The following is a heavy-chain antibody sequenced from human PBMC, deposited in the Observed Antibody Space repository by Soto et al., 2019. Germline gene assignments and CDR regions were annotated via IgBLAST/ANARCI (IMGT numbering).Heavy chain of an antibody. D-gene: IGHD6-19*01. J-gene: IGHJ6*02. Sequence: PETLSLTCTVSGGSISSYYWSWIRQPPGKGLEWIGYIYYSGSTNYNPSLKSRVTISVDTSKNQFSLKLSSVTAADTAVYYCARVGSGSSLPPAYYYYYGMDVWGQGTTVTVSS. CDR2: IYYSGST. CDR1: GGSISSYY. V-gene: IGHV4-59*01. CDR3: ARVGSGSSLPPAYYYYYGMDV.